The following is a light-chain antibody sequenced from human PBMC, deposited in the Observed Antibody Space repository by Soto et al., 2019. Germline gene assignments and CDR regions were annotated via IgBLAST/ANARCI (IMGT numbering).Light chain of an antibody. V-gene: IGLV1-40*01. CDR1: SSNIGAGYD. CDR2: GNS. Sequence: QSLLTHPPSLSGAPGQRVTISCTGSSSNIGAGYDVHWYRQLPGTAPKLLIYGNSNRPSGVPDRFSGSKSGNTASLTVSGLQADDEADYYCLSYGGSNNYVFGTGTKVTVL. J-gene: IGLJ1*01. CDR3: LSYGGSNNYV.